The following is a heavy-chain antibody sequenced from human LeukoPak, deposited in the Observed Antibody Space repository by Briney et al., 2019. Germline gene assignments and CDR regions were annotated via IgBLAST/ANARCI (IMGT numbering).Heavy chain of an antibody. J-gene: IGHJ6*03. CDR1: GYTFTSYG. V-gene: IGHV1-69*13. D-gene: IGHD4-17*01. Sequence: SVKVSCKASGYTFTSYGISWVRQAPGQGLEWMGGIIPIFGTANYAQKFQGRVTITADESTSTAYMELSSLRSEDTAVYYCAADPRFPLRTMDVWGKGTTVTVSS. CDR3: AADPRFPLRTMDV. CDR2: IIPIFGTA.